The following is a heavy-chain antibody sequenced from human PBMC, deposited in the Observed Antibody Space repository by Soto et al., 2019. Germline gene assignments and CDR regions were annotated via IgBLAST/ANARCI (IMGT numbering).Heavy chain of an antibody. J-gene: IGHJ6*02. D-gene: IGHD6-19*01. CDR2: IHYRANS. Sequence: PSETLSLTCAVSGDSISSSSYYWAWIRQPPGKGLEWIGSIHYRANSYYSPSLKSRITISVDTSKNDFSLRLTSLTAADTAVYYCARVHSGWSSGHGLDVWGQGTTVTVSS. V-gene: IGHV4-39*02. CDR1: GDSISSSSYY. CDR3: ARVHSGWSSGHGLDV.